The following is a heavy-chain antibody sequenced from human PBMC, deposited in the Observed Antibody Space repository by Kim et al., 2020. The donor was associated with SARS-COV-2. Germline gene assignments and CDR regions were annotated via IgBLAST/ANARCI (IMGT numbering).Heavy chain of an antibody. J-gene: IGHJ5*02. D-gene: IGHD2-21*01. CDR2: ILPMVDVP. V-gene: IGHV1-69*04. CDR3: ARGGQVVIDGRVSLTPYDH. CDR1: GGTFSNYA. Sequence: SVKVSCKASGGTFSNYAVNWVRQAPGQGLEWMGRILPMVDVPNYARNFQGRLTTTADKSTSTAYMELTGLTSADTAVYYCARGGQVVIDGRVSLTPYDHWGQGALVTVSS.